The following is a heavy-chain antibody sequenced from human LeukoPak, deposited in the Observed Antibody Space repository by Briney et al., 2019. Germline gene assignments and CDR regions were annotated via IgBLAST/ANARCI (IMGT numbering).Heavy chain of an antibody. J-gene: IGHJ4*02. CDR3: TTVYYYDSSGYYLDY. CDR1: GFTFSNAW. V-gene: IGHV3-15*01. D-gene: IGHD3-22*01. CDR2: IKSKTDGGTT. Sequence: GGSLRLSCAASGFTFSNAWMSWVRQAPGKGLEWVGRIKSKTDGGTTDYAAPVKGRFTISRDDSKNTLYLQMNSLKTEDTAVYYCTTVYYYDSSGYYLDYWGQGTLVTVSS.